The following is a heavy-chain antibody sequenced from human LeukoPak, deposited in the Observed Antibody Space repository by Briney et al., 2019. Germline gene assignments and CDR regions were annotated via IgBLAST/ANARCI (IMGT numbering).Heavy chain of an antibody. CDR1: GGSISSYY. Sequence: SETLSLTCTVSGGSISSYYWSWIRQPPGKGLEWIGYIYYSGSTNYNPSLKSRVTISVDTSKNQFSLKLSSVTAADTAVYYCARATHLERWFDPWGQGTLVTVSS. V-gene: IGHV4-59*01. J-gene: IGHJ5*02. CDR3: ARATHLERWFDP. CDR2: IYYSGST. D-gene: IGHD1-1*01.